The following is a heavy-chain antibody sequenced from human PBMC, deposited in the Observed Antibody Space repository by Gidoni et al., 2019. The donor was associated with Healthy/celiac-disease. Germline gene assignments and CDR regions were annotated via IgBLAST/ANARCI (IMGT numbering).Heavy chain of an antibody. V-gene: IGHV3-21*01. D-gene: IGHD1-26*01. J-gene: IGHJ6*02. CDR1: GFTFSSYS. Sequence: EVQLVESGGGLVKPGGSLRLSCAASGFTFSSYSMNWVRQAPGKGLEWVSSISSSSSYIYYADSVKGRFTISRDNAKNSLYLQMNSLRAEDTAVYYCARDRGEWELLIPLRYYYYYGMDVWGQGTTVTVSS. CDR2: ISSSSSYI. CDR3: ARDRGEWELLIPLRYYYYYGMDV.